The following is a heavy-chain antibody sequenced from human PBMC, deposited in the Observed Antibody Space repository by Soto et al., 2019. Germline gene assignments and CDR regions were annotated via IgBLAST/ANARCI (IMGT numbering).Heavy chain of an antibody. V-gene: IGHV3-23*01. CDR1: GFTFSSYA. J-gene: IGHJ6*03. D-gene: IGHD6-19*01. CDR2: ISGSGGST. CDR3: AKGAVAGPAYYYMDV. Sequence: GGSLRLSCAASGFTFSSYAMSWVRQAPGKGLEWVSAISGSGGSTYYADSVKGRFTISRDNSKTTLYLQMNSLRAEDTAVNYCAKGAVAGPAYYYMDVWGKGPTVTVPS.